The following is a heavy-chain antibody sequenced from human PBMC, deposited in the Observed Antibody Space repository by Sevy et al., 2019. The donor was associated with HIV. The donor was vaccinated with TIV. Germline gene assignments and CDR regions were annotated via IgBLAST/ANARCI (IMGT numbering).Heavy chain of an antibody. Sequence: GGSLRLSCAASGFTFTSYAMNWVRQAPGKGLDWVSSISGSGRSTYYADSVEGRFIISRDNSKNTLSLQMNSLRADDTAVYYCAKGYCSGGSCPRDYYYYGMDVWGQGTTVTVSS. CDR2: ISGSGRST. V-gene: IGHV3-23*01. CDR3: AKGYCSGGSCPRDYYYYGMDV. CDR1: GFTFTSYA. J-gene: IGHJ6*02. D-gene: IGHD2-15*01.